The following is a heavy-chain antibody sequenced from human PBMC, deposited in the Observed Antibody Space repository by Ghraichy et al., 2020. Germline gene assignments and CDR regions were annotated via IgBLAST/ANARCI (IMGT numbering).Heavy chain of an antibody. CDR1: GFTFSSYW. CDR3: ARDLNWVLFDS. Sequence: GGSLRLSCEVSGFTFSSYWMHWVRQAPGEGLVWVARIKTDGSTVTYADSVRGRFTISRDNAKNILSLQMNSLRVDYTAVYYCARDLNWVLFDSWGQGTLVTVSS. J-gene: IGHJ4*02. D-gene: IGHD3-22*01. CDR2: IKTDGSTV. V-gene: IGHV3-74*01.